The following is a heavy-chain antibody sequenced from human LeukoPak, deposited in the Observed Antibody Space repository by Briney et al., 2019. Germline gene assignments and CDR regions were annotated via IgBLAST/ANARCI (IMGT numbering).Heavy chain of an antibody. V-gene: IGHV1-2*02. CDR1: GYSFTGYY. CDR2: INPYSGGT. J-gene: IGHJ4*02. CDR3: VRDRTKYCSSTSCPLDY. Sequence: APVKVSCKASGYSFTGYYMHWVRQAPGQGLEWMGWINPYSGGTNYAQKFRGRVTMTRDTSISTAYMELSRLRSDDTAVYYCVRDRTKYCSSTSCPLDYWGQGTLVTVSS. D-gene: IGHD2-2*01.